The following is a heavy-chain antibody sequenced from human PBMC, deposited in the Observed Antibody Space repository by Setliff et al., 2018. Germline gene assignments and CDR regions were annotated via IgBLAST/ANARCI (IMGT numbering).Heavy chain of an antibody. J-gene: IGHJ5*02. V-gene: IGHV4-4*02. CDR2: IDHSGST. CDR3: ARGKGSWVLLRWFDP. D-gene: IGHD3-10*01. Sequence: PSETLSLTCAVSGGSISSSNWWSWVRQPPGKGLEWIGSIDHSGSTHYNPSLKSRVTISVDTSKNQFSLKLSSVTAADTAVYYCARGKGSWVLLRWFDPWGQGTLVTVSS. CDR1: GGSISSSNW.